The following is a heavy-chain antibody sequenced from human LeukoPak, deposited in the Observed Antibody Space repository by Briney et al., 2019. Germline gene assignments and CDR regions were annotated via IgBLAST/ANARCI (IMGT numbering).Heavy chain of an antibody. V-gene: IGHV3-21*01. Sequence: GGSLRLSCAASGFTFSSYSMNWVRQAPGKGLEWVSSISSSSSYIYYADSVKGRFTISRDNAKNSLYLQMNSLRAEDTAVYYCAREGITMVRGVLGNWGQGTLVTVSS. CDR3: AREGITMVRGVLGN. D-gene: IGHD3-10*01. CDR1: GFTFSSYS. J-gene: IGHJ4*02. CDR2: ISSSSSYI.